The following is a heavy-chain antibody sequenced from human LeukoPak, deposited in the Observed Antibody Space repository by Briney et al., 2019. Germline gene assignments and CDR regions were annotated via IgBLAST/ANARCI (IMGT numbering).Heavy chain of an antibody. V-gene: IGHV3-30-3*01. CDR1: GFTFSSYA. D-gene: IGHD3-3*01. CDR2: ISYDGSNK. CDR3: AREYSWSGYYPGGY. J-gene: IGHJ4*02. Sequence: QTGGSLRLSCAASGFTFSSYAMHWVRQAPGKGLEWVAVISYDGSNKYYADSVKVRFTISRDNSKNTLYLQMDSLRAEDTAVYYCAREYSWSGYYPGGYWGQGTLVTVSS.